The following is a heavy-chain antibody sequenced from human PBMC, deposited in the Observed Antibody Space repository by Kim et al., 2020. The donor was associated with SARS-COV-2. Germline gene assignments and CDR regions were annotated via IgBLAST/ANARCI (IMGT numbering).Heavy chain of an antibody. J-gene: IGHJ6*02. CDR1: GVPFSSYD. D-gene: IGHD4-17*01. CDR3: AREGGGNDYGDYGSLYYYGMDV. CDR2: IWYDGRNK. Sequence: GGSLRLSWAAAGVPFSSYDLHGVRRAPGRGREWGAVIWYDGRNKYDADSVKGRFTISRDNAKNMLSMKMNSLRAEDTAVYYCAREGGGNDYGDYGSLYYYGMDVWGQGTTVTVSS. V-gene: IGHV3-33*01.